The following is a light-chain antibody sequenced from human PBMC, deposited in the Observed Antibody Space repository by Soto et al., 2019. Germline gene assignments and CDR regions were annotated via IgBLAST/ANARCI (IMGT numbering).Light chain of an antibody. CDR2: KAS. J-gene: IGKJ1*01. V-gene: IGKV1-5*03. CDR1: QSISSR. CDR3: QQYNSYPWT. Sequence: DIQMTQSPSTLSASVGDRVTITCRASQSISSRLAWYQQKPGKAPKLLIYKASSLESGVPSRFRGSGSGTQFTVTISSLQPDDFATYYCQQYNSYPWTFGQGTKVEIK.